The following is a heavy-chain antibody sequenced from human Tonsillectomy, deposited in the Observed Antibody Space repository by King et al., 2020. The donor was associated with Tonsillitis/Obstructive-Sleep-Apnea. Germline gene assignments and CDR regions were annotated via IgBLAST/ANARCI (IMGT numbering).Heavy chain of an antibody. V-gene: IGHV4-34*01. CDR2: INHSGST. J-gene: IGHJ6*03. D-gene: IGHD2-2*01. CDR3: ARRYCSSTSCYSGEYYFYYYMDV. CDR1: GGSFSGYY. Sequence: VQLQQWGAGLLKPSETLSLTCAVYGGSFSGYYWSWIRQPPGKGLEWIGEINHSGSTNYHPSLKSRVTISVDTSKNQISLQLSSVTAADTAVYYCARRYCSSTSCYSGEYYFYYYMDVWGKGTTVTVSS.